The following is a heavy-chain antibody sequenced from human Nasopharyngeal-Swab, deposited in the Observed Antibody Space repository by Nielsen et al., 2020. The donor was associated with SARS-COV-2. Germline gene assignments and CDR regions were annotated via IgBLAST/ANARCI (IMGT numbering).Heavy chain of an antibody. CDR2: ISGSGGST. Sequence: GGSLRLSCAASGFTFSSYSMSWVRQAPGKGLEWVSAISGSGGSTYYADSVKGRFTISRDNSKNTLYLQMNSLRAEDTAVYYCAKEVAAAIGEYYFDYWGQGTLVTVSS. V-gene: IGHV3-23*01. J-gene: IGHJ4*02. CDR1: GFTFSSYS. D-gene: IGHD6-13*01. CDR3: AKEVAAAIGEYYFDY.